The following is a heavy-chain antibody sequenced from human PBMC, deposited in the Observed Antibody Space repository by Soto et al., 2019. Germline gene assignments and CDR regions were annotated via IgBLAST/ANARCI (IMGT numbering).Heavy chain of an antibody. V-gene: IGHV3-23*01. CDR1: GFTFSSYA. D-gene: IGHD3-22*01. CDR2: ISGSGGST. CDR3: AKDQDYDSSGYPDY. Sequence: RRLSCAASGFTFSSYAMSWVRQAPGKGLEWVSAISGSGGSTYYADSVKGRFTISRDNSKNTLYLQMNSLRAEDTAVYYCAKDQDYDSSGYPDYWGQGTLVTVSS. J-gene: IGHJ4*02.